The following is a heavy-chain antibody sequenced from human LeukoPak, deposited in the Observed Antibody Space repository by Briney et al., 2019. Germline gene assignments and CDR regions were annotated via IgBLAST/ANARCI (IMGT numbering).Heavy chain of an antibody. J-gene: IGHJ4*02. D-gene: IGHD2-2*01. Sequence: SVKVSCKASGGTFSSYAISWVRQAPGQGLEWTGRIIPILGIANYAQKFQGRVTITADKSTSTAYMELSSLRSEDTAVYYCARDPIGGYCSSTSCRYYFDYWGQGTLVTVSS. CDR1: GGTFSSYA. CDR3: ARDPIGGYCSSTSCRYYFDY. CDR2: IIPILGIA. V-gene: IGHV1-69*04.